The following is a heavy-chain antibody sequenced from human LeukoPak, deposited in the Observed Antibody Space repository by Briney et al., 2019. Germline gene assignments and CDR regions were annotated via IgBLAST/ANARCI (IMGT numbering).Heavy chain of an antibody. V-gene: IGHV1-8*02. CDR2: MNPNSGNT. CDR1: GYTFTSYG. CDR3: ARGYGDYVSSYFDY. D-gene: IGHD4-17*01. J-gene: IGHJ4*02. Sequence: ASVKVSCKASGYTFTSYGISWVRQAPGQGLEWMGWMNPNSGNTGYAQKFQGRVTMTRNTSISTAYMELSSLRSEDTAVYYCARGYGDYVSSYFDYWGQGTLVTVSS.